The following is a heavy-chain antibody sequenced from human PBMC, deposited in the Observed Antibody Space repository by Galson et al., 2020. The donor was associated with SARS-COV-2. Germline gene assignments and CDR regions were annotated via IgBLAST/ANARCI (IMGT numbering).Heavy chain of an antibody. CDR2: LIPILGIA. V-gene: IGHV1-69*10. Sequence: SVTVSCKASGGTFSSYTISWVRQAPGQGLEWLGWLIPILGIANYAQKFQGRVTITADKSTSTAYLELSSLRSEDTAVYYCSRDHPSHFGVVRSPWNKYGVDAWGQGATVTVSS. CDR1: GGTFSSYT. J-gene: IGHJ6*02. D-gene: IGHD3-3*01. CDR3: SRDHPSHFGVVRSPWNKYGVDA.